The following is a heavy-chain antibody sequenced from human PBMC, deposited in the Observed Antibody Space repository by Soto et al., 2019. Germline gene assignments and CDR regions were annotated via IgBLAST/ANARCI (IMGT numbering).Heavy chain of an antibody. CDR1: GGTFSSYA. CDR2: IIPIFGTA. Sequence: VKVSFKASGGTFSSYAISWVRQAPGQGLEWMGGIIPIFGTANYAQKFQGRVTITADESTSTAYMELSSLRSEDTAVYYCARDSGPQGIAAAGPKYNWFDPWGQGTLVTVSS. D-gene: IGHD6-13*01. V-gene: IGHV1-69*13. J-gene: IGHJ5*02. CDR3: ARDSGPQGIAAAGPKYNWFDP.